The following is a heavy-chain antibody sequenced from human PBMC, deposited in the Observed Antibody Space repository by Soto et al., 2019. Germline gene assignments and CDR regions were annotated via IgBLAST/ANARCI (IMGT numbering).Heavy chain of an antibody. CDR1: GFTFTSSA. Sequence: ASVKLSCEASGFTFTSSAVQWVRQARGQRLEWIGWIVVGSGNTNYAQKFQERVTITRDMSTSTAYMELSSLRSEDTAVYYCAVEGPTPEGPLRVTDGMDVWGKGTTVTVSS. D-gene: IGHD3-16*01. J-gene: IGHJ6*04. CDR3: AVEGPTPEGPLRVTDGMDV. V-gene: IGHV1-58*01. CDR2: IVVGSGNT.